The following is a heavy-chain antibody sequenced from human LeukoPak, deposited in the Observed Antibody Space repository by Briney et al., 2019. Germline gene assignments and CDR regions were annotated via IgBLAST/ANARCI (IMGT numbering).Heavy chain of an antibody. J-gene: IGHJ3*02. CDR3: AREGYQLLYLRAFDI. CDR1: GGSISSSNW. D-gene: IGHD2-2*02. Sequence: SGTLSLTCAVSGGSISSSNWWSWVRPPPGKGLEWVGEIYHGGSTNYNPSLKSRVTISVDKSKNQFSLKLSSVTAADTAVYYCAREGYQLLYLRAFDIGGQGTMLTVP. CDR2: IYHGGST. V-gene: IGHV4-4*02.